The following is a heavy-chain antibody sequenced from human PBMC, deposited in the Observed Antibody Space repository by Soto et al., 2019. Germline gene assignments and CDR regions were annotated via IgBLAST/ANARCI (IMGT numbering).Heavy chain of an antibody. CDR2: IIPILGIA. CDR1: GGTFSSYT. D-gene: IGHD6-13*01. CDR3: ARDDGGSSWYVDY. Sequence: SVKVSCKASGGTFSSYTISWVRQAPGQGLEWMGRIIPILGIANYAQKFQGRVTITADKSTSTAYMELSSLRSEDTAVYYCARDDGGSSWYVDYWGQGTMVTV. J-gene: IGHJ4*02. V-gene: IGHV1-69*04.